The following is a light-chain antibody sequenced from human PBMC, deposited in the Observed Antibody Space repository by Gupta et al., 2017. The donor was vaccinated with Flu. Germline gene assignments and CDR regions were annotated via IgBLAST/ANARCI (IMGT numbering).Light chain of an antibody. CDR3: QQYYSTPYT. CDR1: HGVLSSSNNKNY. Sequence: DIVMTLSPDSLAVSLGERATINRKSSHGVLSSSNNKNYLAWYQQKPGQPPNLLIYWASTRESGVPDQFSGSGSGTDFTLTISSLQAEDVAVYYCQQYYSTPYTFGQGTKLEIK. J-gene: IGKJ2*01. CDR2: WAS. V-gene: IGKV4-1*01.